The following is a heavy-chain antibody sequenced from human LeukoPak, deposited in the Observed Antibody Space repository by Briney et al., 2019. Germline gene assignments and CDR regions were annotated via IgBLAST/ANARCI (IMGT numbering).Heavy chain of an antibody. Sequence: GGSLRLSCVGSGFTVSSDYMSWARQAPGRGLEWVSIIYSDGSTYYANSVKGRFTISRDSSKNTLYLQMNSLRADDTAIYYCARDSGFSDYAYWGQGTLVTVSS. CDR3: ARDSGFSDYAY. CDR1: GFTVSSDY. CDR2: IYSDGST. D-gene: IGHD4-17*01. J-gene: IGHJ4*02. V-gene: IGHV3-66*01.